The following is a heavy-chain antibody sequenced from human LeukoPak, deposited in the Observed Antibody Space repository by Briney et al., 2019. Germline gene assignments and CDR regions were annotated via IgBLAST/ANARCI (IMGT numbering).Heavy chain of an antibody. CDR3: AWYGSSWFFRY. V-gene: IGHV1-69*05. CDR1: GGTFSSYA. CDR2: IIPIFGTA. Sequence: VASVKVSCKASGGTFSSYAISWVRQAPGQGLEWMGGIIPIFGTANYAQKFQGRVTITTDESTSTAYMELSSLRSEDTAVYYCAWYGSSWFFRYWGQGTLVTVSS. J-gene: IGHJ4*02. D-gene: IGHD6-13*01.